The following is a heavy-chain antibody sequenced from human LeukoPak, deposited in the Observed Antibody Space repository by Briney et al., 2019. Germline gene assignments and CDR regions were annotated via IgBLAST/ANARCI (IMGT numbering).Heavy chain of an antibody. J-gene: IGHJ4*02. CDR1: GFTFSSYW. D-gene: IGHD3-10*01. CDR2: IKQDGSEK. CDR3: ARGYGRFGELSVPSF. Sequence: PGGSLRLSCAASGFTFSSYWMSWVRKAPGKGLEWVANIKQDGSEKYYVDSVKGRFTISRDNAKNSLYLQMNSLRAEDTAVYYCARGYGRFGELSVPSFWGQGTLVTVSS. V-gene: IGHV3-7*01.